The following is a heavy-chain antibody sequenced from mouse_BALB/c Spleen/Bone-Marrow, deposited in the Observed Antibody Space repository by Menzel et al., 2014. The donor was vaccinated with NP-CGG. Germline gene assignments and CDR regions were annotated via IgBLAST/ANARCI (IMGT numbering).Heavy chain of an antibody. CDR3: ASTGYFFDY. V-gene: IGHV5-9-1*01. J-gene: IGHJ2*01. Sequence: EVKVVESGGGLVKPGGSLKLSCAASGFTFSSYAMSWVRQTPEKRLEWVATISSGGNYTYYPDSVKGRFTISRDNAKNTLYLQMSSLRSEDTAIYYCASTGYFFDYWGQGTTLTVSS. CDR1: GFTFSSYA. CDR2: ISSGGNYT. D-gene: IGHD4-1*01.